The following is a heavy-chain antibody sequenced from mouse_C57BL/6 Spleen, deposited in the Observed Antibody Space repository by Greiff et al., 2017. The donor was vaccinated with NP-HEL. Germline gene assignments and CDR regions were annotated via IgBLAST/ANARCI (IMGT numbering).Heavy chain of an antibody. D-gene: IGHD1-1*01. J-gene: IGHJ1*03. V-gene: IGHV10-1*01. CDR1: GFSFNTYA. CDR2: IRSKSNNYAT. Sequence: EVKVVESGGGLVQPKGSLKLSCAASGFSFNTYAMNWVRQAPGKGLEWVARIRSKSNNYATYYADSVKDRFTISRDDSESMLYLQMNNLKTEDTAMYYCVRHGGSSYRYFDVWGTGTTVTVSS. CDR3: VRHGGSSYRYFDV.